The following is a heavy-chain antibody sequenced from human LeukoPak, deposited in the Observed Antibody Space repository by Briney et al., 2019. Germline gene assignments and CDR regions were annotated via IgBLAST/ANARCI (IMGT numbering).Heavy chain of an antibody. CDR1: GFTFSSYS. Sequence: GGSLRLSCAASGFTFSSYSMNWVRQAPGKGLEWVSSISSSSSYIYYADSVKGRFTISRDNAKNSLNLQMNSLRAEDTAVYYCARRYSGSYSIDYWGQGTLVTVSS. J-gene: IGHJ4*02. CDR3: ARRYSGSYSIDY. D-gene: IGHD1-26*01. CDR2: ISSSSSYI. V-gene: IGHV3-21*01.